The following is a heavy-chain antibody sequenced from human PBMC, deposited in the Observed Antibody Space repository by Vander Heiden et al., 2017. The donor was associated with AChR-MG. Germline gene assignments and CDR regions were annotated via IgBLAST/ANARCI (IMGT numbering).Heavy chain of an antibody. CDR3: GRAATPYSSSLPDY. CDR2: MYHTGSS. CDR1: GDSMRGYY. J-gene: IGHJ4*02. D-gene: IGHD6-13*01. Sequence: QVQLQESGPGLVKPSETPPPTSVVPGDSMRGYYWSWVRQPPGKGLEWIGFMYHTGSSNYNPSLKSRVTLSLDTSKNQFSLKITSVTTADTAVYFCGRAATPYSSSLPDYWGQGILVTVSS. V-gene: IGHV4-59*01.